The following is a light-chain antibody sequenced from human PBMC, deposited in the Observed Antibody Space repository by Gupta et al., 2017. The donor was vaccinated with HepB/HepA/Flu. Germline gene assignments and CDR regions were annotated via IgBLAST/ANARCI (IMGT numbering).Light chain of an antibody. V-gene: IGLV1-47*01. J-gene: IGLJ1*01. Sequence: SVLTQPPSASWPPGQRVTLSCSGSSSNIGTYSVPWSLPLPATAPKLLMYKNSRRRSAVPDRFSGSNSATSASVATSGLRAEDEADYYCAPSDATRSAYVFGTGTKVTVL. CDR2: KNS. CDR3: APSDATRSAYV. CDR1: SSNIGTYS.